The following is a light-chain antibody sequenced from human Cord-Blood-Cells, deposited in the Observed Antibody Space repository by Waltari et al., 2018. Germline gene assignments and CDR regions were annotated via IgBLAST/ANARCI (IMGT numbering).Light chain of an antibody. CDR1: GSVLGCYSY. CDR3: SSYTSSPYV. Sequence: QSALTQPASVSGSPGQSLNLPCTGTGSVLGCYSYVSWYQQHPGKAPNLMIYDVSKRPSGVSNRFSGSKSGNTASLTISGLQAEDEADYYCSSYTSSPYVFGTGTKVTVL. CDR2: DVS. J-gene: IGLJ1*01. V-gene: IGLV2-14*01.